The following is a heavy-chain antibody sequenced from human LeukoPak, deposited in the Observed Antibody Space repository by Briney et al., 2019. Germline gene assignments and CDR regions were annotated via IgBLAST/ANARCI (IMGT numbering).Heavy chain of an antibody. J-gene: IGHJ5*02. Sequence: PGRSLRLSCAASGFTFSSYAMHWVRQAPGKGLEWVAVISYDGSNKYYADSVKGRFTISRDNPKNTLYLQMNSLRAEDTAVYYCARDPRGAAAGTITWFDPWGQGTLVTASS. CDR3: ARDPRGAAAGTITWFDP. D-gene: IGHD6-13*01. CDR2: ISYDGSNK. CDR1: GFTFSSYA. V-gene: IGHV3-30*04.